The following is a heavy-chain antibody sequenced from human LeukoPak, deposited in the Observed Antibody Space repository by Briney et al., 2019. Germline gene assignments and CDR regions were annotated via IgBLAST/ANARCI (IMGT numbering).Heavy chain of an antibody. V-gene: IGHV3-33*01. Sequence: GGSLRLSCAASGFTFSSYGMHWVRQAPGKGLEWVAVIWYDGSNKYYADSVKGRFTISRDNSKNALYLQMNSLRAEDTAVYYCARDLGEYQLLSGFSDYYYYGMDVWGQGTTVTVSS. CDR1: GFTFSSYG. CDR2: IWYDGSNK. J-gene: IGHJ6*02. CDR3: ARDLGEYQLLSGFSDYYYYGMDV. D-gene: IGHD2-2*01.